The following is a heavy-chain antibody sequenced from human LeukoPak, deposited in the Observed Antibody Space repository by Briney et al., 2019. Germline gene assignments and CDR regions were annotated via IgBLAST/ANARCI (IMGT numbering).Heavy chain of an antibody. V-gene: IGHV1-2*02. Sequence: ASVKVSCKASGYTFTGYYMHWVRQAPGQGLEWMGWINPNSGGTNYAQKFQGRVTMTRNTSISTAYMELSSLRSEDTAVYYCARSSLLWFGELSNDAFDIWGQGTMVTVSS. CDR1: GYTFTGYY. CDR2: INPNSGGT. J-gene: IGHJ3*02. CDR3: ARSSLLWFGELSNDAFDI. D-gene: IGHD3-10*01.